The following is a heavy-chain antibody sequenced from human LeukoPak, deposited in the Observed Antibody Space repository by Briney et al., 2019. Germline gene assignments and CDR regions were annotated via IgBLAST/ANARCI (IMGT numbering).Heavy chain of an antibody. CDR1: GFTFSSYG. D-gene: IGHD3-22*01. Sequence: PGGSLRLSCAASGFTFSSYGMRWVRQAPGKGLEWVAVISYDGSNKYYADSVKGRFTISRDNSKNTLYLQMNSLRAEDTAVYYCAKEKSGSRGYYFDYWGQGTLVTVSS. CDR2: ISYDGSNK. J-gene: IGHJ4*02. V-gene: IGHV3-30*18. CDR3: AKEKSGSRGYYFDY.